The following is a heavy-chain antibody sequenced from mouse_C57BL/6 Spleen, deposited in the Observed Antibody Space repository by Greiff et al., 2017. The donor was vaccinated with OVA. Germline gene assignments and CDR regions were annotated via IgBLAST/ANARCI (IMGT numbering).Heavy chain of an antibody. CDR3: ATYYYGSSPMDY. D-gene: IGHD1-1*01. V-gene: IGHV5-17*01. CDR1: GFTFSDYG. CDR2: ISSGSSTT. Sequence: EVMLVESGGGLVKPGGSLKLSCAASGFTFSDYGMHWVRQAPEQGLEWVAYISSGSSTTYYADTVKGRFTISRDNAKNTLFLQMTSLRSEDTAMYYCATYYYGSSPMDYWGQGTSVTVSS. J-gene: IGHJ4*01.